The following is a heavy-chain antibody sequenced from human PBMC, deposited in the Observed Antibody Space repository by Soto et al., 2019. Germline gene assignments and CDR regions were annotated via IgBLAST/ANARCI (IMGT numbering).Heavy chain of an antibody. Sequence: GGSLRLSCAASGFTFSSYSMNWVRQAPGKGLEWVSSISSSSSYIYYADSVKGRFTISRDNAKNPLYLQMNSLRAEDTAVYYCARVTVVVPAADYYYGMDVWGQGTTVTVSS. CDR2: ISSSSSYI. J-gene: IGHJ6*02. CDR3: ARVTVVVPAADYYYGMDV. D-gene: IGHD2-2*01. CDR1: GFTFSSYS. V-gene: IGHV3-21*04.